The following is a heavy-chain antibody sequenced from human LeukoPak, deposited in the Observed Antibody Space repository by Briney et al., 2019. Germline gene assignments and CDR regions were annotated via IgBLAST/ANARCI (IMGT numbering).Heavy chain of an antibody. CDR2: TYYRTKWHN. CDR1: GDSVSSNSVA. Sequence: SQTLSLTCAISGDSVSSNSVAWNWIRQSPSRGLEWLGRTYYRTKWHNDYAESVKSRITINPDTSKNQFSLQLNSVTPEDTAVYYRERRANGGYFDFWGQGTLVTVSS. CDR3: ERRANGGYFDF. D-gene: IGHD2-8*01. J-gene: IGHJ4*02. V-gene: IGHV6-1*01.